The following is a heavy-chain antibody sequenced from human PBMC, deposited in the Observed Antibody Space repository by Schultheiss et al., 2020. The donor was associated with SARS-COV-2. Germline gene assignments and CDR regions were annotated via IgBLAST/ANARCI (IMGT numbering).Heavy chain of an antibody. V-gene: IGHV3-48*03. J-gene: IGHJ6*02. CDR1: GFTFSSYE. CDR2: ISSSGSTI. D-gene: IGHD1-20*01. CDR3: ARDVNWNDVFVYPSGMDV. Sequence: GGSLRLSCAASGFTFSSYEMNWVRQAPGKGLEWVSYISSSGSTIYYADSVKGRFTISRDNAKNSLYLQMNSLRAKDTALYYCARDVNWNDVFVYPSGMDVWGQGTTVTVSS.